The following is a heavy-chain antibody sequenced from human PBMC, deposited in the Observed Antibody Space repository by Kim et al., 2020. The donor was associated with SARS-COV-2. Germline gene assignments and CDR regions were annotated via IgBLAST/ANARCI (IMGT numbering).Heavy chain of an antibody. D-gene: IGHD4-17*01. Sequence: GGSLRLSCAASGFTFSSYGMHWVRQAPGKGLEWVAVIWYDGSNKYYADSVKGRFTISRDNSKNTLYLQMNSLRAEDTAVYYCARVDGDYYYYGMDVWGQGTTVTVSS. CDR1: GFTFSSYG. CDR3: ARVDGDYYYYGMDV. CDR2: IWYDGSNK. V-gene: IGHV3-33*01. J-gene: IGHJ6*02.